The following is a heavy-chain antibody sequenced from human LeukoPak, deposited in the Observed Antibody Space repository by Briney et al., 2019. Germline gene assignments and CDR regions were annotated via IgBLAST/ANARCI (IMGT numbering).Heavy chain of an antibody. D-gene: IGHD2-15*01. V-gene: IGHV3-23*01. CDR3: AKESLYCSGGSCYSSFLPLDY. CDR1: GVTFSSYA. Sequence: PGRSLRLSCAASGVTFSSYAMSWVRQAPGKGLEWVSAISGSGGSTYYADSARGRFTISRDNSKNTLYLQMNSLRAEDTAVYYCAKESLYCSGGSCYSSFLPLDYWGQGTLVTVSS. J-gene: IGHJ4*02. CDR2: ISGSGGST.